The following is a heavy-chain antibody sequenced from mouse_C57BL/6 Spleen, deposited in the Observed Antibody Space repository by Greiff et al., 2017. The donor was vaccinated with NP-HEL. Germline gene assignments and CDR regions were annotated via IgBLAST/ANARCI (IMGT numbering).Heavy chain of an antibody. Sequence: VVEPGASVKISCKSSGYTFTDYYITLVKQRPGQGLEWIGWIFPGSGSTYYNDKFKGKATLTVDKSSSTAYMLLSSLTYEDSAVYFCARYDYYGSSWGYYFDYWGKGTTLTVSS. CDR1: GYTFTDYY. J-gene: IGHJ2*01. CDR2: IFPGSGST. CDR3: ARYDYYGSSWGYYFDY. D-gene: IGHD1-1*01. V-gene: IGHV1-75*01.